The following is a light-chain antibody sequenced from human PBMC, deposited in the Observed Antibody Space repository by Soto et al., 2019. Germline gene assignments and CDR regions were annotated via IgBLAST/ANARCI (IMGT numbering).Light chain of an antibody. J-gene: IGKJ1*01. CDR2: GAS. V-gene: IGKV3-15*01. Sequence: EIVMTQSPATLSVSPGERATLSCWASQSVINNLAWYQQIRGQAPRLLIYGASTRATGIPGRFSGSGSGTEFTLTITSLQSADFAVYYCKQYNKWPRTFGQGTQVEIK. CDR1: QSVINN. CDR3: KQYNKWPRT.